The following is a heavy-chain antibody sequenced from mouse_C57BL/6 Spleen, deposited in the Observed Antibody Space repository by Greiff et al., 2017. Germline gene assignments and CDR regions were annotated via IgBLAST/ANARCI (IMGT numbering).Heavy chain of an antibody. CDR2: ILPGSGST. J-gene: IGHJ1*03. V-gene: IGHV1-9*01. D-gene: IGHD2-10*01. CDR1: GYTFTGYW. Sequence: QVQLQQSGAELMKPGASVKLSCKATGYTFTGYWIEWVKQRPGHGLEWIGEILPGSGSTNYNEKVKGKATFTADTSSNNAYMQLSSLTTEDSAIHYCARSAYYDNYEDWYFDVWGTGTTVTVSS. CDR3: ARSAYYDNYEDWYFDV.